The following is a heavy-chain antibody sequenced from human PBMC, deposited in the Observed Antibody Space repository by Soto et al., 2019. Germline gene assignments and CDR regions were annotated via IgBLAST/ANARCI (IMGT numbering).Heavy chain of an antibody. Sequence: QVQLVESGGGVVQPGRSLRLSCAASGFTFSSYGMHWVRQAPGKGLEWVAVIWYDGSNKYYADSVKGRFTISRDSSKNTLYLQMNSLRAEDTAVYYCARDLPYYYGSGSYCDYWGQGTLVTVSS. D-gene: IGHD3-10*01. CDR1: GFTFSSYG. CDR2: IWYDGSNK. V-gene: IGHV3-33*01. J-gene: IGHJ4*02. CDR3: ARDLPYYYGSGSYCDY.